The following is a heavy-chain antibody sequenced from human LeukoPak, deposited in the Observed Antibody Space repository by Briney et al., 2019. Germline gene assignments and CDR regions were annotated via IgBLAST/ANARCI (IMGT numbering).Heavy chain of an antibody. V-gene: IGHV3-9*01. Sequence: SGGSLRLSCAASGFSFDDHTMHWVGQAPGKGREWVSSINWNSGKIAYADSVKGRFSISRDNANISLHLQMNSLRPEDTALYYCAKDMGEDILTTIAYYYWGQGTRVTVSS. J-gene: IGHJ4*02. D-gene: IGHD5-12*01. CDR3: AKDMGEDILTTIAYYY. CDR1: GFSFDDHT. CDR2: INWNSGKI.